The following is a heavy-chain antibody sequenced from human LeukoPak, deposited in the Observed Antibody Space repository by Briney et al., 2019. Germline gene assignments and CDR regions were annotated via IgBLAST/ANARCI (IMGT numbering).Heavy chain of an antibody. CDR2: INPSGGST. V-gene: IGHV1-46*01. Sequence: ASVKVSCKASGYTFTSYYMHWVRQAPGQGLEWMGIINPSGGSTSYAQKFQGRVTMTRDTSISTAYMELGRLRSDDTAVYYCARVRYRLAETYIDYWGQGTLVTVSS. CDR3: ARVRYRLAETYIDY. D-gene: IGHD3-16*01. J-gene: IGHJ4*02. CDR1: GYTFTSYY.